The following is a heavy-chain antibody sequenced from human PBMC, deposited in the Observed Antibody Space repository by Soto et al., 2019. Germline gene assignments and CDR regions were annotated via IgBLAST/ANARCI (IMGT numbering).Heavy chain of an antibody. Sequence: GESLKISCAASGFTFSSYAMSWVRQAPGKGLEWVSAISGSGGSTYYADSVKGRFTISRDNSKNTLYLQMNSLRAEDTAVYYCAKGDYGDYLGPLKFDYWGQGTLVTVSS. J-gene: IGHJ4*02. D-gene: IGHD4-17*01. V-gene: IGHV3-23*01. CDR1: GFTFSSYA. CDR3: AKGDYGDYLGPLKFDY. CDR2: ISGSGGST.